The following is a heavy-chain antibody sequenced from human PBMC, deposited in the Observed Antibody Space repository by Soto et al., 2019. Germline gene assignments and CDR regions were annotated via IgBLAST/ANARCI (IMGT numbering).Heavy chain of an antibody. Sequence: EVQLLESGGGLVQPGGSLRLSCAASGFTFSSYAKSWVRQAPGKGLEWVSAISGSGGSTYYADSVKGRFTISRDNSKNTLDTHMNSLIAEDTSVYYCGKGSYDSSGYFFPGPYYYYGMDVWGQGATVAV. J-gene: IGHJ6*02. D-gene: IGHD3-22*01. CDR1: GFTFSSYA. V-gene: IGHV3-23*01. CDR2: ISGSGGST. CDR3: GKGSYDSSGYFFPGPYYYYGMDV.